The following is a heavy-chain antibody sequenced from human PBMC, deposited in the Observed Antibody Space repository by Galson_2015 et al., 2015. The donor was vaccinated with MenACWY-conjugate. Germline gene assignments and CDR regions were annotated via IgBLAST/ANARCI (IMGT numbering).Heavy chain of an antibody. Sequence: ETLSLTCTVSGDSVSSYYWSWIRQPPGKGLEWIANIFYDGSSNYNPSLKSRVTISVDTSKNQISLRLNSVTSADTAVYYCARDVRVASFYGLDVWGQGATVIVSS. CDR1: GDSVSSYY. CDR2: IFYDGSS. J-gene: IGHJ6*02. CDR3: ARDVRVASFYGLDV. D-gene: IGHD3-10*02. V-gene: IGHV4-59*02.